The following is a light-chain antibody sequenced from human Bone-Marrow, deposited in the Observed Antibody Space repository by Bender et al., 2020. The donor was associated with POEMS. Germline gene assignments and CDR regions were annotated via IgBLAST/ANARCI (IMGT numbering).Light chain of an antibody. CDR2: EVS. J-gene: IGLJ2*01. CDR1: SSDVGASNH. Sequence: QSALTQPRAVSGSPGESVIISCTGTSSDVGASNHVSWYQQLPGKAPKLIIYEVSKRPSGVPDRFSGSKSVNTASLTVSGLQAEDEAVYYCSSYAGTYSELFGGGTRLTVL. V-gene: IGLV2-11*02. CDR3: SSYAGTYSEL.